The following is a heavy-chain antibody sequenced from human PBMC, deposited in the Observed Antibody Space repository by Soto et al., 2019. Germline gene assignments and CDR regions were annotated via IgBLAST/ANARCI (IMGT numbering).Heavy chain of an antibody. V-gene: IGHV1-3*01. Sequence: ASVKVSCKASGYTFTSYAMHWVRQAPGQRLEWMGWINAGNGNTKYSQKFQGRVTITRDTSASTAYMELSSLRSEDTAVYYCARAGALITMVRGVIPYWFDPWGQGALVTVSS. CDR1: GYTFTSYA. CDR2: INAGNGNT. J-gene: IGHJ5*02. CDR3: ARAGALITMVRGVIPYWFDP. D-gene: IGHD3-10*01.